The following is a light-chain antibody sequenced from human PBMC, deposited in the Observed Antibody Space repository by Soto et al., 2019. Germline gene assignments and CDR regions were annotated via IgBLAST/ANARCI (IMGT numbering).Light chain of an antibody. CDR3: QQYNDWPQT. J-gene: IGKJ1*01. CDR1: QSVAGT. V-gene: IGKV3-15*01. CDR2: GAS. Sequence: EIVMTQSPATLSVSPGERATLSCRASQSVAGTLAWYQQKPGQAPRLLIYGASTRATSTPARFSGSGSGTEFTLTISSLQSEDFAVYDCQQYNDWPQTFGQGTKVEIK.